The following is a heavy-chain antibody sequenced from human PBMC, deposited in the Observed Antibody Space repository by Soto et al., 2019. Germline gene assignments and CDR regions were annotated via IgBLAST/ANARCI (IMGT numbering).Heavy chain of an antibody. D-gene: IGHD3-3*01. V-gene: IGHV3-74*01. CDR1: GFTFSSYW. CDR2: INSDGSST. J-gene: IGHJ6*02. Sequence: PGGSLRLSCAASGFTFSSYWMHWVRQAPGKGLVWVSRINSDGSSTSYADSVKGRFTISRDNAKNTLYLQMNSLRAEDTAVYYCARGETYYDFWSGYQYYYYYYGMDVWGQGTTVTAP. CDR3: ARGETYYDFWSGYQYYYYYYGMDV.